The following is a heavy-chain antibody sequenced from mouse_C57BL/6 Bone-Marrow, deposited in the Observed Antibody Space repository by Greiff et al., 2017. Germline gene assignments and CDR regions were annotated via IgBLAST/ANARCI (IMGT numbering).Heavy chain of an antibody. CDR2: IDANSGGT. D-gene: IGHD4-1*01. CDR3: ANWGFAY. J-gene: IGHJ3*01. Sequence: VQLQQSGAELVKPGASVKLSCKASGYTFTSYWMHWVKQRPGRGLEWIGRIDANSGGTKYNEKFKSKATLTVDKPSSTAYMQRSSLTSEDSAVYYCANWGFAYWGQGTLVTVSA. CDR1: GYTFTSYW. V-gene: IGHV1-72*01.